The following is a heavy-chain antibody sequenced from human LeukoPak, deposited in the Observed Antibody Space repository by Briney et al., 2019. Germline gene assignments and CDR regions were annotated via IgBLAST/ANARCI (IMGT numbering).Heavy chain of an antibody. Sequence: ASVKVSFKASGGTFSSYAISWVRQAPGQGLEWMGGIIPIFGTANYAQKFQGRVTITTDESTSTAYMELSSLRSEDTAVYYCARAGAWQIDPWGQGTLVTVSS. D-gene: IGHD3-10*01. V-gene: IGHV1-69*05. CDR3: ARAGAWQIDP. CDR2: IIPIFGTA. CDR1: GGTFSSYA. J-gene: IGHJ5*02.